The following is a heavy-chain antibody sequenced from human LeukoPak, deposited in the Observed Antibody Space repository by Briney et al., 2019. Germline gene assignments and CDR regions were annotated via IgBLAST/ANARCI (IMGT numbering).Heavy chain of an antibody. D-gene: IGHD6-19*01. Sequence: PSETLSLTCTVSGGSISSYYWSWIRQPPGKGLEWIGFIYYSGSTNYNPSLKSRVTISVDTSKNQFSLKLSSVTAADTAVYYCASRAVAGTGDYWGQGTLVTVSS. J-gene: IGHJ4*02. CDR2: IYYSGST. CDR3: ASRAVAGTGDY. V-gene: IGHV4-59*08. CDR1: GGSISSYY.